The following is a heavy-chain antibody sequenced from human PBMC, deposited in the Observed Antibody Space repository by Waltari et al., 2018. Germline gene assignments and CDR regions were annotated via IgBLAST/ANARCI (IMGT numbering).Heavy chain of an antibody. CDR1: GGSFSGYY. J-gene: IGHJ3*02. CDR2: INHSGST. Sequence: QVQLQQWGAGLLKPSETLSLTCAVYGGSFSGYYWSWIRQPPGKGLEWIGEINHSGSTNYNPSLKSRVTISVDTSKNQFSLKLSSVTAADTAVYYCARGRIGSYYDSSGHTRRYAFDIWGQGTMVTVSS. D-gene: IGHD3-22*01. CDR3: ARGRIGSYYDSSGHTRRYAFDI. V-gene: IGHV4-34*01.